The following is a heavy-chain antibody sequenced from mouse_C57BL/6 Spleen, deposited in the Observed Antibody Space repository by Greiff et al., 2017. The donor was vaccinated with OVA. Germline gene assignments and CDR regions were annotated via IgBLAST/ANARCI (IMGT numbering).Heavy chain of an antibody. CDR3: ARRGYYGSFDY. CDR2: ISNGGGST. Sequence: EVKLMESGGGLVQPGGSLKLSCAASGFTFSDYYMYWVRQTPEKRLEWVAYISNGGGSTYYPDTVKGRFTISRDNAKNTLYLQMSRLKSEDTAMDYCARRGYYGSFDYWGQGTTLTVSS. J-gene: IGHJ2*01. CDR1: GFTFSDYY. V-gene: IGHV5-12*01. D-gene: IGHD1-1*01.